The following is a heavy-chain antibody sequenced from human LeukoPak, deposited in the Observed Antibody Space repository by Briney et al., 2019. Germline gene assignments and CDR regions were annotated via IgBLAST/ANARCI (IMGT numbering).Heavy chain of an antibody. V-gene: IGHV3-48*02. J-gene: IGHJ4*02. D-gene: IGHD5-18*01. CDR2: VSSGSSII. CDR1: GFTFSSYG. Sequence: PGGSLRLSCAAPGFTFSSYGMNWVRQAPGKGLEWVSYVSSGSSIIYYADSVKGRFTISRDNAKNSLYLQMNSLRDEDTAVYYCARGGYSYGYYFDYWGQGTLVTVSS. CDR3: ARGGYSYGYYFDY.